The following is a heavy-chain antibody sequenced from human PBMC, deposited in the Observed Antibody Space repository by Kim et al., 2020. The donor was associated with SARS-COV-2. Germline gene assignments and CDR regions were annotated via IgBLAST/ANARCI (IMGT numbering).Heavy chain of an antibody. D-gene: IGHD3-10*01. CDR2: IIPIFGTA. CDR3: ARDGEGFGELLVGDY. CDR1: GGTFSSYA. J-gene: IGHJ4*02. V-gene: IGHV1-69*13. Sequence: SVKVSCKASGGTFSSYAISWVRQAPGQGLEWMGGIIPIFGTANYAQKFQGRVTITADESTSTAYMELSSLRSEDTAVYYCARDGEGFGELLVGDYWGQGTLVTVSS.